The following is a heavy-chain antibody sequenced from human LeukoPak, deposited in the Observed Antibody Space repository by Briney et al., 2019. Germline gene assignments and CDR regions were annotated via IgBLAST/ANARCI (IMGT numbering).Heavy chain of an antibody. CDR2: ISYHGRT. CDR3: ASHVEALGAGFPFDH. V-gene: IGHV4-39*01. D-gene: IGHD3-16*01. CDR1: GGSISRRSYY. J-gene: IGHJ4*02. Sequence: PSETLSLTCTVSGGSISRRSYYWGWVRQSPGKGLEWIGTISYHGRTFYNPSLKSRVSISGDTSKSQFSLNMDSVTAADTAFYYCASHVEALGAGFPFDHWGQGALVTVSS.